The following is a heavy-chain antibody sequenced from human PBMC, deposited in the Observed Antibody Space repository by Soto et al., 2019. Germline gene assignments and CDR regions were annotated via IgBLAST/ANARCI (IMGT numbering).Heavy chain of an antibody. CDR1: GYTFSNYY. V-gene: IGHV3-7*03. D-gene: IGHD4-17*01. CDR3: GRVPLDGNYANGVDV. J-gene: IGHJ6*02. Sequence: PGGSLRLSCRASGYTFSNYYIIWVRQAPGKGLEWVANIRQDGGEKYYVDSVKGRFTISRDNTQNSMYLQMNSLRADDTAVHYCGRVPLDGNYANGVDVWGQGTTVTVSS. CDR2: IRQDGGEK.